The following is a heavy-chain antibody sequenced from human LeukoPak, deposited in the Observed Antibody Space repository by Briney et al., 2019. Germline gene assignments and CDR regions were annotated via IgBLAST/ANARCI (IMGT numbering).Heavy chain of an antibody. J-gene: IGHJ4*02. Sequence: SQTLSLTFAISGDSVSSNRASWTWLRQSPSRGLEWLGSTYYRSKWYNDYAVSLKSRISINPNTSKNQFSLQLNSVPPEDTAVYYCSRSDGASDFDYWGQGTLVTVSS. V-gene: IGHV6-1*01. CDR2: TYYRSKWYN. D-gene: IGHD5-24*01. CDR3: SRSDGASDFDY. CDR1: GDSVSSNRAS.